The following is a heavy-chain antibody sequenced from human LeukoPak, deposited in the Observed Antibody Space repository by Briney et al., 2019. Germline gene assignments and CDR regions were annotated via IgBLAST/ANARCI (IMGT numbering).Heavy chain of an antibody. CDR2: ISSSSSYI. D-gene: IGHD6-6*01. CDR1: GFTFSSYS. J-gene: IGHJ4*02. CDR3: ARGEWSSSPFDY. V-gene: IGHV3-21*01. Sequence: GGSLRLSCAASGFTFSSYSMNWVRQAPGKGLEWVSLISSSSSYIYYADSVRGRFTTSRDNAKNSLYLQMNSLRAEDTAVYYCARGEWSSSPFDYWGQGTLVTVSS.